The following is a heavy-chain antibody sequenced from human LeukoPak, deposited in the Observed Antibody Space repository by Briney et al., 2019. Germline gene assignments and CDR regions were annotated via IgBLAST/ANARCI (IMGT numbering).Heavy chain of an antibody. D-gene: IGHD3-3*02. CDR1: GFTLSSNA. CDR2: ISGSGGST. CDR3: AKAQAFWYFDL. V-gene: IGHV3-23*01. Sequence: GGSLRLSCAASGFTLSSNAMSWVRKAQGPGLELVSAISGSGGSTYYSDSVKGRFTISRDNSKNTLYLQMNSLRAEDTAVYYCAKAQAFWYFDLWGRGTLVTVSS. J-gene: IGHJ2*01.